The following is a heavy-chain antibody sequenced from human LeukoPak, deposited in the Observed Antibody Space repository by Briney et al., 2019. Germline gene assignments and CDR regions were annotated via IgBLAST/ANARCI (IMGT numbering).Heavy chain of an antibody. CDR3: ARKSGCSSTSCYAGWAFDI. J-gene: IGHJ3*02. CDR2: IYYSGST. CDR1: GGSISSYF. D-gene: IGHD2-2*01. V-gene: IGHV4-59*01. Sequence: SETLSLTCTVSGGSISSYFWSWTRQPPGKGLEWIGYIYYSGSTNYNPSLKSRVTISVDTSKNQFSLKLSSVTAADTAVYYCARKSGCSSTSCYAGWAFDIWGQGTMVTVSS.